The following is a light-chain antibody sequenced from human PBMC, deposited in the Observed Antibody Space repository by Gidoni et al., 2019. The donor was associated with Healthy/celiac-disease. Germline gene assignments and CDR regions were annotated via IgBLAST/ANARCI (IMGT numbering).Light chain of an antibody. J-gene: IGKJ2*01. V-gene: IGKV3-11*01. CDR2: DAS. Sequence: EIVLTQYPATLSLSPGERATISCRASQSVSSYLSGYHQKPGQAPRLLIYDASNRATGIPARFSGSGYGTDFTLTISSLEPEDFAVYYCQQRSNWPYTFGQGTKLEIK. CDR3: QQRSNWPYT. CDR1: QSVSSY.